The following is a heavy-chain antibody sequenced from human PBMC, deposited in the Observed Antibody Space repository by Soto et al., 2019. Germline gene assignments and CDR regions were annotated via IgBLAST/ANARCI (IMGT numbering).Heavy chain of an antibody. J-gene: IGHJ4*02. CDR1: GFTFRNFA. D-gene: IGHD3-22*01. CDR3: AKGMYYYDSSGYRLFDY. CDR2: ISVSGGTT. Sequence: GGSLRLSCAASGFTFRNFAMNWVRQAPGKGLEWVSGISVSGGTTYYADSVRGRFTVSRDNSKNSVFLQMNSLRAEDTAVYFCAKGMYYYDSSGYRLFDYWGQGTLVTVS. V-gene: IGHV3-23*01.